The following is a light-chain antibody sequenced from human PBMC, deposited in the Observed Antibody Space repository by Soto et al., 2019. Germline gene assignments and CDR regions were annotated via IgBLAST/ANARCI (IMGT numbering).Light chain of an antibody. Sequence: QSALTQPPSASGSPGQSVTISCTGTSSDVGDYNYVSWYQQHPGKAPKLMIYEVTKRPSGVPDRFSGSKSGNTASLTVSGVRAEDEADYFCSSYAGRNNVIFGGGTKVTVL. J-gene: IGLJ2*01. CDR2: EVT. CDR1: SSDVGDYNY. V-gene: IGLV2-8*01. CDR3: SSYAGRNNVI.